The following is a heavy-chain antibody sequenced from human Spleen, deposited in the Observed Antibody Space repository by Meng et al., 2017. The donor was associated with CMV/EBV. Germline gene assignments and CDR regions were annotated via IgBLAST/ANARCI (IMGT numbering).Heavy chain of an antibody. D-gene: IGHD6-19*01. Sequence: QVQLKDSGPGLVKPSQTLSLTCTVSGGSISSGDYYWSWIRQPPGKGLEWIGYIYYSGSTYYNPSLKSRVTISVDTSKNQFSLKLSSVTAADTAVYYCARGNSGREWFDPWGQGTLVTVSS. CDR3: ARGNSGREWFDP. CDR1: GGSISSGDYY. CDR2: IYYSGST. V-gene: IGHV4-30-4*08. J-gene: IGHJ5*02.